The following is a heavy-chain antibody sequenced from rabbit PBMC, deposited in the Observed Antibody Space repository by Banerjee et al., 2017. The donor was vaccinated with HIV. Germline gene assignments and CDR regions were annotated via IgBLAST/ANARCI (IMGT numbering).Heavy chain of an antibody. CDR3: AREYNYDDYGDFNL. CDR2: INTGSGYT. Sequence: QSLEESGGDLVQPEGSLTLTCTASGFSFSSSYYMYWVRQAPGKGLEWIACINTGSGYTYYASWAKGRFTISKISSTTVDLKMTSLTAADTATYFCAREYNYDDYGDFNLWGQAPWSPS. V-gene: IGHV1S40*01. CDR1: GFSFSSSYY. D-gene: IGHD2-1*01. J-gene: IGHJ4*01.